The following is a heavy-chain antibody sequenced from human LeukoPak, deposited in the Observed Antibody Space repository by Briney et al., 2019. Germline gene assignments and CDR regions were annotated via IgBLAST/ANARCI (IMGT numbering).Heavy chain of an antibody. J-gene: IGHJ4*02. CDR1: GSRFTTFW. CDR3: ARSYTLMAFFDY. D-gene: IGHD5-18*01. V-gene: IGHV5-51*01. Sequence: GASLKISSRGSGSRFTTFWIGWGRQLPGKGLEWRGIIHPGESDTTYSPSFQGQITISVDKSISTAYLQWSSLKASDTAIYYCARSYTLMAFFDYWGQGTLVTVSS. CDR2: IHPGESDT.